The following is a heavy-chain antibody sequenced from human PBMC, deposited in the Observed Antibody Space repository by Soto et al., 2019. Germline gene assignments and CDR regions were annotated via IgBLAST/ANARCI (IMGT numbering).Heavy chain of an antibody. J-gene: IGHJ4*02. CDR3: ARHAVEGYSSTWFNY. CDR2: INHSGST. CDR1: GGSFSGYY. V-gene: IGHV4-34*01. D-gene: IGHD6-13*01. Sequence: PSETLSLTCAVYGGSFSGYYWSWIRQPPGKGLEWIGEINHSGSTNYNPSLKSRVTISVDTSKNQFSLKLSSVTAADTAVYYCARHAVEGYSSTWFNYWGQGTRVTVSS.